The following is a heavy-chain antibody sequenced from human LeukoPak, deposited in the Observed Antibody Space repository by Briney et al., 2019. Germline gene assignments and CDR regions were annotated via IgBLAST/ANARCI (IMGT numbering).Heavy chain of an antibody. Sequence: GGSLRLSCAASGFTFSNYWMTWVRQAPGKGLEWVANIKKDGTEKNYVDSVKGRFTISRDNSKNTLYLQMNSLRAEDTAVYYCAKEGTGSGCDYWGQGTLVTVSS. CDR3: AKEGTGSGCDY. V-gene: IGHV3-7*01. CDR1: GFTFSNYW. D-gene: IGHD6-19*01. J-gene: IGHJ4*02. CDR2: IKKDGTEK.